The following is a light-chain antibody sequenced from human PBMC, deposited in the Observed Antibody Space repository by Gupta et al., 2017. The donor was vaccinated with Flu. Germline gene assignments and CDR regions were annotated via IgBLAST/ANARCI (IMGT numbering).Light chain of an antibody. Sequence: HSALPQPPSVSESPVQSVTISSTGTGRDVGTYNRVSWYRQPPGTAPKLILYEVSNRPSGVPDRFSGSKSGNTASLTISGLQGEDEADYYCSSYTTSYTFVFGTGTKVTVL. CDR2: EVS. CDR1: GRDVGTYNR. J-gene: IGLJ1*01. V-gene: IGLV2-18*02. CDR3: SSYTTSYTFV.